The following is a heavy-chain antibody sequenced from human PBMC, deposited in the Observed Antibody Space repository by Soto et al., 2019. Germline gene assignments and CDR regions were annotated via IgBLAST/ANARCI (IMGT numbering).Heavy chain of an antibody. V-gene: IGHV3-23*01. CDR2: SSATGAGT. D-gene: IGHD1-7*01. J-gene: IGHJ4*02. CDR1: GFTFSSYG. CDR3: AKDRREGGNYGIYSDF. Sequence: GGSLRLSCAASGFTFSSYGVTWVRQAPGKGLEWVSFSSATGAGTYYADSVKGRFTISRDNSKNTLYLQMTSLRADDTAVYYCAKDRREGGNYGIYSDFWGQGALVTVSS.